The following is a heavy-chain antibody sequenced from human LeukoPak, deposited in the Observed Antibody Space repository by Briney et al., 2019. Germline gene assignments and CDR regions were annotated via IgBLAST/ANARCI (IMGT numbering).Heavy chain of an antibody. D-gene: IGHD3-22*01. Sequence: GGSLRLSCAASGFTFSSYWMHWVRQAPGKGLVWVSRIKTDGRSTSYADSVKGRFAISRDNSKNTLYLQMNSLRAEDTAVYYCAKGTHYYDSSGYWGAFDIWGQGTMVTVSS. V-gene: IGHV3-74*01. CDR3: AKGTHYYDSSGYWGAFDI. CDR1: GFTFSSYW. J-gene: IGHJ3*02. CDR2: IKTDGRST.